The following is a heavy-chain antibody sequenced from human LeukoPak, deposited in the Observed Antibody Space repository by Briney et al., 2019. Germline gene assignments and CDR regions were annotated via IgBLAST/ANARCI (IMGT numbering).Heavy chain of an antibody. CDR1: GFTFSSYN. Sequence: GSLRLSCAASGFTFSSYNMNWVRQAPGKGLEWVSYISSSGSTIYYADSVKGRFTISRDNAKNSLYLQMNSLRAEDTAVYYCARAKRNGFDIWGQGTMVTVSS. CDR3: ARAKRNGFDI. V-gene: IGHV3-48*01. CDR2: ISSSGSTI. J-gene: IGHJ3*02.